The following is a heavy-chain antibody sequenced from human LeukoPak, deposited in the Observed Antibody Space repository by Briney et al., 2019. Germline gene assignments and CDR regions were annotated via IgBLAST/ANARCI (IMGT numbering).Heavy chain of an antibody. CDR3: AREAAAGWVED. Sequence: SQTLSLTCAISGDSISSNSAVWNWIRQSPSRGLEWLGRTYYRSKWYNDYAVSVKSRISINPDTSKNQFSLQLNSVTPEDTAVYYCAREAAAGWVEDWGQGTLVTVSS. CDR2: TYYRSKWYN. CDR1: GDSISSNSAV. D-gene: IGHD6-13*01. J-gene: IGHJ4*02. V-gene: IGHV6-1*01.